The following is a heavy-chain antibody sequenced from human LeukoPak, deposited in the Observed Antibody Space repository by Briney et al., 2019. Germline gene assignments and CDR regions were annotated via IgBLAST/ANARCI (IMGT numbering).Heavy chain of an antibody. CDR1: GISFDSYS. Sequence: GGSLRLSCVASGISFDSYSMSWVRQAPGKGLEWVSYISSTSSTIYYADSVRGRFTISKDNARTSLYLQINNLRAEDMAVYYCARVRSGTYYDYWGQGTLATVSS. J-gene: IGHJ4*02. D-gene: IGHD1-26*01. CDR3: ARVRSGTYYDY. CDR2: ISSTSSTI. V-gene: IGHV3-48*01.